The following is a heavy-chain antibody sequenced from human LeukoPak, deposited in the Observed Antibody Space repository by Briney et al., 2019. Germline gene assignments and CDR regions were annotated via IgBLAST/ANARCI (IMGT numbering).Heavy chain of an antibody. Sequence: SETLSLTCAVYGGSFIGYCWSWIRQPPGKGLEWIGEINHSGSTNYNPSLKSRVTISVDTSKNQFSLKLSSVTAADTAVYYCARLGGVLRYFDWLNYYFDYWGQGTLVTVSS. V-gene: IGHV4-34*01. D-gene: IGHD3-9*01. J-gene: IGHJ4*02. CDR3: ARLGGVLRYFDWLNYYFDY. CDR1: GGSFIGYC. CDR2: INHSGST.